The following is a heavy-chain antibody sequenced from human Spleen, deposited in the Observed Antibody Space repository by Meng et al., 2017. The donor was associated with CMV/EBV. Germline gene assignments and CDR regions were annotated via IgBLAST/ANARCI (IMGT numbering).Heavy chain of an antibody. J-gene: IGHJ4*02. CDR1: GFTFGAYP. D-gene: IGHD2-2*01. CDR2: ISHDGSNK. CDR3: ARDLLYCSDTSCSIDY. V-gene: IGHV3-30-3*01. Sequence: GFTFGAYPIHWIRQAPGKGLEWVAVISHDGSNKYYADSVKGRFTISRDNSENTLSLQMNSLRVEDTAVYYCARDLLYCSDTSCSIDYWGRGTLVTVSS.